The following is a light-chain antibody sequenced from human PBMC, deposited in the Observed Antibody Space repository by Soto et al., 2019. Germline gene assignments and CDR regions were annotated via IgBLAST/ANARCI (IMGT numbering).Light chain of an antibody. J-gene: IGKJ4*01. CDR1: HSLAYTDGNTY. CDR3: MQGISWPPT. CDR2: KVS. V-gene: IGKV2-30*01. Sequence: DVVMTQSPLSLPVTLGQPASISCRSSHSLAYTDGNTYLNWFQQRPGQSPRRLIYKVSNRDSGVPDRFSGSGSGTDFTLKISRVEADDVGIYYCMQGISWPPTFGGGTKVEIK.